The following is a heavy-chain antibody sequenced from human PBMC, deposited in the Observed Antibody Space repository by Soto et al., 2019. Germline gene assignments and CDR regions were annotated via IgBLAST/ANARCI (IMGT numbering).Heavy chain of an antibody. V-gene: IGHV1-18*01. CDR2: ISAYSGKT. CDR3: AGAPCLGDHQY. J-gene: IGHJ4*02. D-gene: IGHD3-16*01. CDR1: GYTFTTYG. Sequence: QVQLVQSGGEVKNPGASVKVSCKTSGYTFTTYGISWVRQAPGQGLEWVGWISAYSGKTHYAQKFQGKVTMTTDTSTNTPYLELRSLRSDATAVYYCAGAPCLGDHQYGGQGTLVTVSS.